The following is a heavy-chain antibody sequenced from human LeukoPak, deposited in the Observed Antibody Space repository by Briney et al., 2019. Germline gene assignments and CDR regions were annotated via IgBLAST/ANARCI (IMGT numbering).Heavy chain of an antibody. CDR2: IYYSGST. D-gene: IGHD2-2*01. Sequence: SETLSLTCSVSGGSISSVDYYWSWIRQPPGKGLEWIGYIYYSGSTYYNPSLKGRLTISVDTSKNHFSLKLSSVTAADTAVYHCAVRYCSTSSCYPYFDYWGQGTLVTVSS. V-gene: IGHV4-30-4*08. J-gene: IGHJ4*02. CDR3: AVRYCSTSSCYPYFDY. CDR1: GGSISSVDYY.